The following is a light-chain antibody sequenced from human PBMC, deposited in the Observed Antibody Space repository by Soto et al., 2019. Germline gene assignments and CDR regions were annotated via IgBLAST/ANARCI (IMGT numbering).Light chain of an antibody. CDR1: SSDIGAYNY. CDR2: EVN. Sequence: QSALTQPPSASGSPGQSVTISCTGTSSDIGAYNYVSWFQQHPGEAPKLIISEVNKRPSRVPDRFSGSKSGNTASLTVSGLQAEDEADYYCTSYGGRDNLMFGGGTQLTVL. CDR3: TSYGGRDNLM. J-gene: IGLJ3*02. V-gene: IGLV2-8*01.